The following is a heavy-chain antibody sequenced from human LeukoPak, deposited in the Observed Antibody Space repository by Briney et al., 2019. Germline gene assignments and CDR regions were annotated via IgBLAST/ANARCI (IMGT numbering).Heavy chain of an antibody. CDR2: INPNNNGT. J-gene: IGHJ4*02. V-gene: IGHV1-2*02. Sequence: ASVKVSCKASGYTFTSYDINWVRQATGQGLEWMGWINPNNNGTNYAQKFQGRVTMTRDTSISTAYMELSRLRSDDTAVYYCASSRVVATVSGLNYWGQGTLVTVSS. CDR3: ASSRVVATVSGLNY. CDR1: GYTFTSYD. D-gene: IGHD5-12*01.